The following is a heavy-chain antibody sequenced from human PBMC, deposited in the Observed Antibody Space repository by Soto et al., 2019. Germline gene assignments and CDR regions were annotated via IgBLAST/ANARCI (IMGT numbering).Heavy chain of an antibody. CDR1: GDSVSSNSAA. CDR2: TYYRSKWYN. V-gene: IGHV6-1*01. Sequence: SQTLSLTCAISGDSVSSNSAAWNWIRQSPSRGLEWLGRTYYRSKWYNDYAVSVKSRITINPDTSKNQFSLQLNSVTPEATAVYYCARANIVVPAAIQGLYYYGMDVWCQGTTVTVSS. CDR3: ARANIVVPAAIQGLYYYGMDV. J-gene: IGHJ6*02. D-gene: IGHD2-2*02.